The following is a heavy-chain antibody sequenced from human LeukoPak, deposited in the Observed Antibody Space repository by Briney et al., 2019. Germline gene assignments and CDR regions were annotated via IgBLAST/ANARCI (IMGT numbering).Heavy chain of an antibody. D-gene: IGHD4-17*01. CDR1: GGSISSYY. J-gene: IGHJ6*02. CDR2: IYYSGST. V-gene: IGHV4-59*12. CDR3: AGGDYVSGMDV. Sequence: PSETLSLTCTVSGGSISSYYWSWIRQPPGKGLEWIGYIYYSGSTNYNPSLKSRVTISVDTSKNQFSLRLSSVTAADTAVYYCAGGDYVSGMDVWGQGTTVTVSS.